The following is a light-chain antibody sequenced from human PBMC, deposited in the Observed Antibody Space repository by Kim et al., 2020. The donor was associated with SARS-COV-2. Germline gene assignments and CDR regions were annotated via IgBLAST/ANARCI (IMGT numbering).Light chain of an antibody. Sequence: ASIGNKVTITFRATQGINHWLAWFQERPGKPPKSLIYGPSNLQSGVPSKFSGSGYGTDFALTINNLQPEDFATYYCQHYKSYPPTFGQGTKVDIK. CDR2: GPS. CDR1: QGINHW. CDR3: QHYKSYPPT. V-gene: IGKV1-16*02. J-gene: IGKJ1*01.